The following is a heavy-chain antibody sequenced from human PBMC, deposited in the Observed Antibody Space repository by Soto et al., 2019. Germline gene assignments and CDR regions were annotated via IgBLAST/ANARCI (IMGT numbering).Heavy chain of an antibody. Sequence: GASVKVTWKASGYALTGRYSHWVRQAPEQGPEWMGEIGPESGATRYAQKFQGRVTMTRDMSITTVYMELNNLSPDDTAVYYCGRGRSGQIVVFYWGQGTPVTVSS. CDR3: GRGRSGQIVVFY. D-gene: IGHD6-19*01. CDR2: IGPESGAT. CDR1: GYALTGRY. J-gene: IGHJ4*02. V-gene: IGHV1-2*02.